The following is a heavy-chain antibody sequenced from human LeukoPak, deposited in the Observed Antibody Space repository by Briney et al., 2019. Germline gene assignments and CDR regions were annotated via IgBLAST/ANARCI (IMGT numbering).Heavy chain of an antibody. D-gene: IGHD3-22*01. Sequence: GGSLRLSCAASGFTFSSYAMSRVRQAPGKGLEWVSAISGSGGSTYYADSVKGRFTISRDNSKNTLYLQMNSLRAEDTAVYYCARDSDSSSYFDYWGQGTLVTVSS. J-gene: IGHJ4*02. CDR2: ISGSGGST. CDR1: GFTFSSYA. CDR3: ARDSDSSSYFDY. V-gene: IGHV3-23*01.